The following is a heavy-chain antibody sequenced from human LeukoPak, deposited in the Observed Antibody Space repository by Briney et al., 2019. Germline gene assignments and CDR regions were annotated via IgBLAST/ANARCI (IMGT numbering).Heavy chain of an antibody. J-gene: IGHJ6*02. Sequence: GGSLRLSCAASGFTVSSNYMIWVRQAPGKGLEWVSVIYRGGSTYYADSVKGRFNISRDNSTNTLYLQMNSLRAEDAAVYYCARDVYNWNPYGMDVWGQGTTVTVSS. CDR1: GFTVSSNY. CDR3: ARDVYNWNPYGMDV. D-gene: IGHD1-20*01. V-gene: IGHV3-66*01. CDR2: IYRGGST.